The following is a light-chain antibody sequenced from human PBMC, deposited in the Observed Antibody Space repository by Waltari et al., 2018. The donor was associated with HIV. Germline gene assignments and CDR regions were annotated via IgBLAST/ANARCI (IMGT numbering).Light chain of an antibody. CDR1: NSNVGSNY. CDR2: EDH. Sequence: VLTQPPSVSAAPGQKVSISCSGGNSNVGSNYVSWYLQLPGTAPKLIIYEDHKRPSGIPDRFSGSKSGTSASLAITGLQAEDEAHYYCQSYDTSLAGPRVFGTGTKVTVL. J-gene: IGLJ1*01. V-gene: IGLV1-51*02. CDR3: QSYDTSLAGPRV.